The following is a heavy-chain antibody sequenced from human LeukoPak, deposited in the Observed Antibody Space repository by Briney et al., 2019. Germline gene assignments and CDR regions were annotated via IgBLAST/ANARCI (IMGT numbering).Heavy chain of an antibody. V-gene: IGHV3-9*01. CDR2: ISWNSGSI. CDR1: GFTFDDYA. CDR3: AREQIFGVVIIKSYFDY. D-gene: IGHD3-3*01. J-gene: IGHJ4*02. Sequence: GRSLRLSCAASGFTFDDYAMHWVRQAPGKGLEWVSGISWNSGSIGYADSVKGRFTISRDNAKNSLYLQVNSLRAEDRAVYYCAREQIFGVVIIKSYFDYWGQGTLVTVSS.